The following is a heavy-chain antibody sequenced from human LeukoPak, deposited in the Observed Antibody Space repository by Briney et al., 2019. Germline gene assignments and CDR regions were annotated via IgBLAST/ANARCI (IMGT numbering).Heavy chain of an antibody. CDR1: GFTFSSYS. Sequence: GGSLRLSCAASGFTFSSYSMNWVRQAPGKGLEWVSSISSSSSYIYYADSVKGRFTISRDNAKNSLYLQVNSLRAEDTAVYYCARDVASSSWYSDWGQGTLVTVSS. V-gene: IGHV3-21*01. J-gene: IGHJ4*02. D-gene: IGHD6-13*01. CDR3: ARDVASSSWYSD. CDR2: ISSSSSYI.